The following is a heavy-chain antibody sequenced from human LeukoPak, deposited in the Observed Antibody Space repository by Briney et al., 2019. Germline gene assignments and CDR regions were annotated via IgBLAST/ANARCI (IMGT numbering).Heavy chain of an antibody. J-gene: IGHJ6*02. CDR2: ISSSSSYI. CDR3: AREGKHYYYYGMDV. V-gene: IGHV3-21*01. Sequence: GGSLRLSCAASGFTFSSYSMNWVRQAPGKGLEWVSSISSSSSYIYYADSVKGRFAISRDNAKNSLYLQMNSLRAEDTAVYYCAREGKHYYYYGMDVWGQGTTVTVSS. CDR1: GFTFSSYS.